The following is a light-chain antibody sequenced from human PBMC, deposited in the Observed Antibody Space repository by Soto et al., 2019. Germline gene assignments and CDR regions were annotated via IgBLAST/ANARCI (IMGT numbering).Light chain of an antibody. CDR3: QQYNNWPLT. Sequence: EIVMTQSPATLSVSPGERATLSSWASQSVSSNLAWYQQKPGQAPRLLIYGASSRATGIPVRFSGSGSGTEFTLTISSLQSEDFAVYYCQQYNNWPLTFGQGTRLEIK. CDR1: QSVSSN. CDR2: GAS. V-gene: IGKV3-15*01. J-gene: IGKJ5*01.